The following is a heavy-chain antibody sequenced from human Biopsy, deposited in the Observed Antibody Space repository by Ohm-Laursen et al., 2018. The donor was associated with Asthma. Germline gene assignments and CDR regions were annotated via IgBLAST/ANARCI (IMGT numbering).Heavy chain of an antibody. Sequence: TLSLTCTVSGGSIISSSWRSWVRQTPGKGLEWIGEIYHSGPTNYNPSLKSRVTISVDKSKNQFSLKLTSVTAADTAVYYCAKIYDRLVLYGMDVWGQGTTVTVSS. CDR1: GGSIISSSW. J-gene: IGHJ6*02. CDR3: AKIYDRLVLYGMDV. D-gene: IGHD6-19*01. CDR2: IYHSGPT. V-gene: IGHV4-4*02.